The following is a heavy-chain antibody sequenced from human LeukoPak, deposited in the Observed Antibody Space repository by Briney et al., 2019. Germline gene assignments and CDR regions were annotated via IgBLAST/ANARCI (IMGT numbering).Heavy chain of an antibody. V-gene: IGHV1-2*02. D-gene: IGHD3-22*01. CDR1: GYTFTGYY. J-gene: IGHJ4*02. Sequence: ASVKVSCKASGYTFTGYYMHWVRQAPGQGLEWMGWINPNSGGTNYAQRFQGRVTMTRDTSISTAYMELSRLRSDDTAVYYCARDLKDYYDSSGYYPGFGYWGQGTLVTVSS. CDR3: ARDLKDYYDSSGYYPGFGY. CDR2: INPNSGGT.